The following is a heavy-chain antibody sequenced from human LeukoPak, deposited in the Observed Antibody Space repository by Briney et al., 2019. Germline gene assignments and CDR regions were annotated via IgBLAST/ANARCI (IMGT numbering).Heavy chain of an antibody. J-gene: IGHJ6*02. CDR2: INHSGST. CDR3: ARFPRAVRGVIYYYYGMDV. Sequence: SETLSLTCAVYGGSFSGYYWSWIRQPPGKGLEWIGEINHSGSTNYNPSLKSRVTISVDTSKNQFSLKLSSVTAADTAVYYCARFPRAVRGVIYYYYGMDVWGQGTTVTVSS. D-gene: IGHD3-10*01. CDR1: GGSFSGYY. V-gene: IGHV4-34*01.